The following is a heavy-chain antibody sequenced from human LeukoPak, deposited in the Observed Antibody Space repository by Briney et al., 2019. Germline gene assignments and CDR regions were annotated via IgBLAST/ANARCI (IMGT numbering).Heavy chain of an antibody. CDR2: IGGSNGIT. J-gene: IGHJ4*02. CDR1: GFTFNSYA. CDR3: ARNENSGWGYFDY. D-gene: IGHD5-12*01. Sequence: PGGSLRLSCAASGFTFNSYAMSWVRQAPGKGLDWVSVIGGSNGITFYVGSVKGRFTISRDNSKDTLYLQMNSLRAEDTAVYYCARNENSGWGYFDYWGQGTLVTVSS. V-gene: IGHV3-23*01.